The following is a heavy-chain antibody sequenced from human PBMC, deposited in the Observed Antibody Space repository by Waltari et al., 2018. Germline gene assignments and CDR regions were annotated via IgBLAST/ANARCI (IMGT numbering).Heavy chain of an antibody. V-gene: IGHV3-23*01. D-gene: IGHD3-22*01. CDR1: GFTLHSYA. CDR2: ISGGGGST. J-gene: IGHJ5*02. CDR3: AKCPAMIAAKGWFDP. Sequence: EVQLLESGGGLVQPGVSLRLSCAASGFTLHSYAMSWVRQAPGKGLEWVSAISGGGGSTYYADSVKGRFTISRDNSKNTLYLQMNSLRAEDTAVYYCAKCPAMIAAKGWFDPWGQGTLVTVSS.